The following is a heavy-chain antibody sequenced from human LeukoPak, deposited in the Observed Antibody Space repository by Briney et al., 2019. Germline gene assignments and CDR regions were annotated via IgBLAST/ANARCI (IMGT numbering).Heavy chain of an antibody. CDR2: IRYDGSNK. CDR3: AKDTGSGYDYFSYYFDY. D-gene: IGHD5-12*01. Sequence: GSLRLSCAASGFTFSSYGMHWVRQAPGKGLEWVAFIRYDGSNKYYADSVKGRFTISRDNSKDTLYLQLNGLRAEDTAVYYCAKDTGSGYDYFSYYFDYWGQGTLVTVSS. CDR1: GFTFSSYG. J-gene: IGHJ4*02. V-gene: IGHV3-30*02.